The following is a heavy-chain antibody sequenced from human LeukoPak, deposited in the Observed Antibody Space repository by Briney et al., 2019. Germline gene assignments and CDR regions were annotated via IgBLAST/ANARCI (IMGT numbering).Heavy chain of an antibody. D-gene: IGHD5-18*01. CDR1: GFTFSIHG. CDR2: IRLDGGHK. J-gene: IGHJ4*02. CDR3: TKVGNGYTADY. V-gene: IGHV3-30*02. Sequence: GGSLRLSCAASGFTFSIHGMHWVRQAPGKGLEWVTFIRLDGGHKYYADSVKGRFTISRDNSKNTLYLQMNSLSAEDTAVYYCTKVGNGYTADYWGQGTLVTVSS.